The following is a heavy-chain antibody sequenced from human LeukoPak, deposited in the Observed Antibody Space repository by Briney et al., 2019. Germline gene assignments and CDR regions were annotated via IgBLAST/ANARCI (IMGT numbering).Heavy chain of an antibody. Sequence: SVKVSCKASGGTFSSYAISWVRQAPGQGLEWMGGIIPIFGTANYAQKFQGRVTMTEDTSTDTAYMELSSLRSEDTAVYYCATDLISSVVRGVNYWGQGTLVTVSS. J-gene: IGHJ4*02. CDR2: IIPIFGTA. CDR1: GGTFSSYA. D-gene: IGHD3-10*01. CDR3: ATDLISSVVRGVNY. V-gene: IGHV1-69*06.